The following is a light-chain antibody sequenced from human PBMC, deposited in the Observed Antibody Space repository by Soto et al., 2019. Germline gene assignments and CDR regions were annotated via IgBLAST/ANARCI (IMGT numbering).Light chain of an antibody. Sequence: EIVLTQSPATLSLSPGERATLSCRASQSVSSYLAWYQQKPGQAPRLLIYGASTRATGIPARFSGSGSGTDFTLTISSLQPEDFATYYCQQGNTFPLTFGGGTKVDIK. CDR1: QSVSSY. J-gene: IGKJ4*01. V-gene: IGKV3-11*01. CDR3: QQGNTFPLT. CDR2: GAS.